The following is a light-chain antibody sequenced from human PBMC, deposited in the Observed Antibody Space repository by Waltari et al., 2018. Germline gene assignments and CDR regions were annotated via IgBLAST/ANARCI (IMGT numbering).Light chain of an antibody. V-gene: IGKV4-1*01. J-gene: IGKJ1*01. CDR1: QNVLYRSNSKNY. Sequence: DIVMTQSPDFLAVSLGERATINCKSSQNVLYRSNSKNYLAWYQEKPGQPPKVLIYWASTREYWVPDRFTGSGSGTDFTLTSSSLQAEDVAVYYCQQYYDTPWTFGQGTKVEIK. CDR3: QQYYDTPWT. CDR2: WAS.